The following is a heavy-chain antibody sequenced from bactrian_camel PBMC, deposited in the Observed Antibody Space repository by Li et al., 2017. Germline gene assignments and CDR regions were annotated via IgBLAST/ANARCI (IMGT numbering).Heavy chain of an antibody. Sequence: VQLVESGGGSVQAGGSLRLSCAASGQTDSSDCMGWFRQHPWKEREGLALINPLTGGTNYADSVKGRFTISRNNAKNVVYLQMNSLKPEDTAMYYCAADKLTEVASIFSCAWYSTISFGRWGQGTQVTVS. D-gene: IGHD2*01. V-gene: IGHV3-3*01. J-gene: IGHJ4*01. CDR2: INPLTGGT. CDR3: AADKLTEVASIFSCAWYSTISFGR. CDR1: GQTDSSDC.